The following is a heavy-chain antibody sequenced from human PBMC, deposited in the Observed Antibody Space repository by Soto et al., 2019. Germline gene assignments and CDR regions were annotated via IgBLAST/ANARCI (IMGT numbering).Heavy chain of an antibody. CDR3: ARTILYYDILTGRGTLVGDYGMDV. CDR1: GGSISSYY. J-gene: IGHJ6*02. Sequence: SETLSLTCTVSGGSISSYYRSWIRQPPGKGLEWIGYIYYSGSTNYNPSLKSRVTISVDTSKNQFSLKLSSVTAADTAVYYCARTILYYDILTGRGTLVGDYGMDVWGQGTTVTVSS. CDR2: IYYSGST. D-gene: IGHD3-9*01. V-gene: IGHV4-59*01.